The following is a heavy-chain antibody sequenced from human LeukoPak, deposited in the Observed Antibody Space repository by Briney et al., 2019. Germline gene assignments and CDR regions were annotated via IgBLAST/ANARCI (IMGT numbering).Heavy chain of an antibody. CDR1: GFTFSSYS. V-gene: IGHV3-21*01. D-gene: IGHD6-13*01. CDR3: ARDPFSAAGPSDP. CDR2: ISSSSSYI. Sequence: GGSLRLSCAASGFTFSSYSMNWVRQAPGKGLEWVSSISSSSSYIYYADSVKGRFTISRDNAKNSLYLQMNSLRAEDTAVYYCARDPFSAAGPSDPWGQGTLVTVSS. J-gene: IGHJ5*02.